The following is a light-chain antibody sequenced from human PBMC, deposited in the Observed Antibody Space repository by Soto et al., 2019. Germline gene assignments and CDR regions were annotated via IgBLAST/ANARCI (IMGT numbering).Light chain of an antibody. J-gene: IGKJ3*01. V-gene: IGKV1-5*01. CDR2: DVS. CDR1: QSISTW. CDR3: QQYKNYLT. Sequence: DIQMTQSPSTLSASVGDRVTITCRASQSISTWLAWYQQKPGKAPKVLIYDVSSLESGVPSRFSGSGSGTEFTLTISSLQPDDFATYYCQQYKNYLTFGPGTKVDIK.